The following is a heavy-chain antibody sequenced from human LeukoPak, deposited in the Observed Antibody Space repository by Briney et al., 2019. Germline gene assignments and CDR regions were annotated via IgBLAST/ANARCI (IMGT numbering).Heavy chain of an antibody. CDR1: GGSVSSGSYY. CDR2: IYYSGST. J-gene: IGHJ3*02. CDR3: ARATYDYVWGSYRRGHAFDI. V-gene: IGHV4-61*01. Sequence: PSETLSLTCTVSGGSVSSGSYYWSWIRQPPGKGLEWIGYIYYSGSTNYNPSLKSRVTISVDTSKNQFSLKLSSVTAADTAVYYRARATYDYVWGSYRRGHAFDIWGQGTMVTVSS. D-gene: IGHD3-16*02.